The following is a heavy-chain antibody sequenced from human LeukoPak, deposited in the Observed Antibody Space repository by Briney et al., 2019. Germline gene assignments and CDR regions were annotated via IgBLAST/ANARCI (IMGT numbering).Heavy chain of an antibody. CDR2: IYSGGTT. Sequence: GGSLRLSCAASGLTVSTNYMSWVRQAPGKGLEWVSIIYSGGTTYYADSVKGRFTISRNDSKNTLYPQMNSLRAEDTAVYYCAREDSGNYYVLDYWGQGTLVTVSS. J-gene: IGHJ4*02. CDR1: GLTVSTNY. V-gene: IGHV3-53*01. D-gene: IGHD1-26*01. CDR3: AREDSGNYYVLDY.